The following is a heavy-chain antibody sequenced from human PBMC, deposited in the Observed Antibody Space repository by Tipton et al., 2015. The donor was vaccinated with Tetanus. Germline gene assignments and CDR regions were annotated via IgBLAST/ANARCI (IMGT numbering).Heavy chain of an antibody. CDR2: ISYDGSNK. CDR3: AKDKERGTAHLDGYLFDY. D-gene: IGHD5-24*01. Sequence: SLRLSCAASGSTFSSYGMHWVRQAPGKGLEWVAVISYDGSNKYYADSVKGRFTISRDNSKNTLYLQMNSLRAEDTAVYYCAKDKERGTAHLDGYLFDYWGQGTLVTVSS. V-gene: IGHV3-30*18. J-gene: IGHJ4*02. CDR1: GSTFSSYG.